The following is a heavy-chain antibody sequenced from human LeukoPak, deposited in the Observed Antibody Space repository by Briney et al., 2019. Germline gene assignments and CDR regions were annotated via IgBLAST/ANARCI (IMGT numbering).Heavy chain of an antibody. CDR2: IIPIFGTA. J-gene: IGHJ3*02. V-gene: IGHV1-69*01. D-gene: IGHD3-22*01. Sequence: ASVKVSCKASGGTFSSYAISWVRQAPGQGLEWMGGIIPIFGTANYAQKFQGRVTITADEPTSTAYMELSSLRSEDTAVYYCARYDSSGFDAFDIWGQGTMVTVSS. CDR3: ARYDSSGFDAFDI. CDR1: GGTFSSYA.